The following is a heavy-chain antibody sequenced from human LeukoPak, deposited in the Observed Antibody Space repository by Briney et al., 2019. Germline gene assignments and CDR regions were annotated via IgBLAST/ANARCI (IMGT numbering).Heavy chain of an antibody. J-gene: IGHJ5*02. CDR1: LGTFSSYI. V-gene: IGHV1-69*02. Sequence: SVKVSRKASLGTFSSYIISWVRQAPGQGLECMGRIFPILGIANYAQKFQGRVTITADKSTSTAYMELSSLRSEDTAVYYCARSRGSSTSPQRFDPWGQGTLVTVSS. CDR2: IFPILGIA. D-gene: IGHD2-2*01. CDR3: ARSRGSSTSPQRFDP.